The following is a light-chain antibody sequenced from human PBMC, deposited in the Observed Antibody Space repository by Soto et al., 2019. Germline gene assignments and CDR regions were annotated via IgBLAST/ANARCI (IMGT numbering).Light chain of an antibody. V-gene: IGLV2-14*01. Sequence: QSALTQPAPVSGSPGRSITISCTGTSSDVGGYNYVSWYQQHPGKAPKLMIYDVSNRPSGVSNRFSGSKSGNTASLTISGLQAEDEADYYCSSYTSSSTPEFVFGAGTKVTVL. CDR1: SSDVGGYNY. J-gene: IGLJ1*01. CDR2: DVS. CDR3: SSYTSSSTPEFV.